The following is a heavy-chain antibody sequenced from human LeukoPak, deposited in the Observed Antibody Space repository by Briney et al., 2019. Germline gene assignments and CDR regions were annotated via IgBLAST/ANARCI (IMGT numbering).Heavy chain of an antibody. CDR2: INPNSGGT. CDR1: GYTFTGYY. CDR3: ARAPYSSGWYDG. Sequence: ASATVSCKASGYTFTGYYMLWVRQAPGQGLEWMGWINPNSGGTNYAQKFQGRVTMTRDTPISTAYMELSRLRSDDTAVYYCARAPYSSGWYDGWGQGTLVTVSS. J-gene: IGHJ4*02. D-gene: IGHD6-19*01. V-gene: IGHV1-2*02.